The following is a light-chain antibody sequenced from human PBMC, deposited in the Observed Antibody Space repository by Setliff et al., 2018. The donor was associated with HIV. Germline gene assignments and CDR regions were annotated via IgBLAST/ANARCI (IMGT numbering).Light chain of an antibody. CDR3: SSYRGTLEEV. Sequence: QSALTQPRSVSGSPGQSVTISCAGTSSDVGRYNYVSWYRLLPGKAPKVLIYEVSNRPSGISNRFSGSKSGNTASLTISGLQAEDEADYYCSSYRGTLEEVFGTGTKV. CDR2: EVS. J-gene: IGLJ1*01. V-gene: IGLV2-11*01. CDR1: SSDVGRYNY.